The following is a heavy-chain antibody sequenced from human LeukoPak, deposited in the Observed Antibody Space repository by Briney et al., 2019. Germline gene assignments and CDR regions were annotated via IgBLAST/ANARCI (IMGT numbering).Heavy chain of an antibody. CDR1: GGSVSSGSCY. Sequence: SETLSLTCTVSGGSVSSGSCYWSWIRQPPGKGLEWIGYIYYSGSTNYNPSLKSRVTISVDTSKNQFSLKLSSVTAADTAVYYCARGPPSTYSSGWYDYWGQGTLVTVSS. CDR3: ARGPPSTYSSGWYDY. V-gene: IGHV4-61*01. J-gene: IGHJ4*02. CDR2: IYYSGST. D-gene: IGHD6-19*01.